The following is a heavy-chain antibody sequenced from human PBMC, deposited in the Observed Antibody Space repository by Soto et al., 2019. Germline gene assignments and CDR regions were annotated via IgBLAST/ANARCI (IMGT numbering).Heavy chain of an antibody. CDR1: GFTVSNKY. J-gene: IGHJ4*02. Sequence: EVQLVESGGGLVQPGGSLRLSCAASGFTVSNKYMSWVRQAPGKGLESVAFIYSGNTTYYADSVKGRFTISRDNSKNTLYLQMDSLRAEDTAVYYCAGGRGYYDTHGYSGYYFDSWGQGTLVTVTS. CDR3: AGGRGYYDTHGYSGYYFDS. CDR2: IYSGNTT. D-gene: IGHD3-22*01. V-gene: IGHV3-53*01.